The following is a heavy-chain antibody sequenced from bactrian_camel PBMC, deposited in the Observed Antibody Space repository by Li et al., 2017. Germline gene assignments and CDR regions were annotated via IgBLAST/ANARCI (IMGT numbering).Heavy chain of an antibody. CDR3: AADRPRSVVGGCDLQPREWDD. CDR2: IDTGDGST. CDR1: GYTFNTYS. V-gene: IGHV3S1*01. D-gene: IGHD2*01. Sequence: HVQLVESGGGSALAGGSVRLSCAASGYTFNTYSWFRQAPGQEREGVAAIDTGDGSTYYLNSVKGRFTISRDNAKNTLYLQMNSLKPEDSAMYYCAADRPRSVVGGCDLQPREWDDWGQGTQVTVS. J-gene: IGHJ4*01.